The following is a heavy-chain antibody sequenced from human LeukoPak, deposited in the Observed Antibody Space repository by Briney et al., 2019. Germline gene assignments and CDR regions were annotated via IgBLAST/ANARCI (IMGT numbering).Heavy chain of an antibody. CDR3: ARLPSTYYYDSSGPRYGMDV. D-gene: IGHD3-22*01. Sequence: SETLSLTCAVYGGSFSGYYWSWIRQPPGKGLEWIGYIYYSGSTNYNPSLKSRVTISVDTSKNQFSLKLSSVTAADTAVYYCARLPSTYYYDSSGPRYGMDVWGQGTTVTVSS. CDR1: GGSFSGYY. CDR2: IYYSGST. V-gene: IGHV4-59*08. J-gene: IGHJ6*02.